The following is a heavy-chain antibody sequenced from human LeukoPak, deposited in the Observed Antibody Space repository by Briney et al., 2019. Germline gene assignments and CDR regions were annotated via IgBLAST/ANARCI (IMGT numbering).Heavy chain of an antibody. CDR3: ANLPQVVPAASVY. D-gene: IGHD2-2*01. CDR2: ISGSGGST. Sequence: GGSLRLSCAASGFTFSSYAMSWVRQAPGKGLEWVSAISGSGGSTYYADSVKGRFTISRDNSKNTLYLQMNSLRAEDTAVYYCANLPQVVPAASVYWGQGTLVAVSS. CDR1: GFTFSSYA. V-gene: IGHV3-23*01. J-gene: IGHJ4*02.